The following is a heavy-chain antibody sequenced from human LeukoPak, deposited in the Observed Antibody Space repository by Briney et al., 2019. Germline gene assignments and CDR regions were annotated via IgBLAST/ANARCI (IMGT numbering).Heavy chain of an antibody. CDR3: ASNGSGWSPSDSYYFDY. Sequence: GGSLRLSCSASGFTFSSYAMHWVRQAPGKGLEWVSYISTSGSSTYYADSVKGRFTISRDNAKNSLYLQMNSLRAEDTAIYYCASNGSGWSPSDSYYFDYWGQGTLVTVSS. J-gene: IGHJ4*02. D-gene: IGHD6-19*01. V-gene: IGHV3-48*03. CDR2: ISTSGSST. CDR1: GFTFSSYA.